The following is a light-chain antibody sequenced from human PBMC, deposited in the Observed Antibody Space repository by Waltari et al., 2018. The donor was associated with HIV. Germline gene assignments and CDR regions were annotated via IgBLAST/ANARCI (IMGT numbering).Light chain of an antibody. CDR2: GAS. V-gene: IGKV3-20*01. Sequence: EIVLTQSPGTLSLSPGERATLSCRASQSVSSSYLAWYQQKPGQAPRLLMYGASSRATGIPDRFSGSGSGTVFTLTISRLEPEDFAVYYCQQNAGSPPYSFGQGTKLESK. CDR1: QSVSSSY. J-gene: IGKJ2*03. CDR3: QQNAGSPPYS.